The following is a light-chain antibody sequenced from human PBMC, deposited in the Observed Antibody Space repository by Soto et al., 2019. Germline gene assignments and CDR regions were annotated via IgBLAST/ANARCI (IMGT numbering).Light chain of an antibody. Sequence: DIQMTQSPSSLSASVGDRVTITCRASQSISSYLNWYQQKPGKAPKLLIYAAPRLQSGVPSMFSGSGAGTDFTLTISSLQPEYFATYYCQQRYSTLYTFGQGTKLEIK. J-gene: IGKJ2*01. CDR1: QSISSY. CDR2: AAP. CDR3: QQRYSTLYT. V-gene: IGKV1-39*01.